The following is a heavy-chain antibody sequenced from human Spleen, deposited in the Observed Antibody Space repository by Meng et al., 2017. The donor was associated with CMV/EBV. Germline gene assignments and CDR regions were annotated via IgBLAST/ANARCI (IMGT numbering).Heavy chain of an antibody. V-gene: IGHV4-39*07. CDR3: ARISSTSLPERGNWFDP. CDR2: IYYSGST. CDR1: GGSISSNNYY. Sequence: SETLSLTCTVSGGSISSNNYYWGWIRQPPGKGLEWIGSIYYSGSTYYNPSLKSRVTISVDKSKNQFSLKLSSVTAADTAVYYCARISSTSLPERGNWFDPWGQGTLVTVSS. J-gene: IGHJ5*02. D-gene: IGHD2-2*01.